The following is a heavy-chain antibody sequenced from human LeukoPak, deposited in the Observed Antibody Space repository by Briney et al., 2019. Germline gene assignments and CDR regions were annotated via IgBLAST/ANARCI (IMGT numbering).Heavy chain of an antibody. CDR2: INQGGSDK. V-gene: IGHV3-7*01. J-gene: IGHJ4*02. D-gene: IGHD1-1*01. CDR3: ARVGYNWDDDGVDY. Sequence: GGSLRLSCAASDFTFSSYWMSWVRQAPGKGLEWVANINQGGSDKRYMHSVRGRFTISRDNAKNSLSLHMDSLRAEDTAVYYCARVGYNWDDDGVDYWGQGTLVTVSS. CDR1: DFTFSSYW.